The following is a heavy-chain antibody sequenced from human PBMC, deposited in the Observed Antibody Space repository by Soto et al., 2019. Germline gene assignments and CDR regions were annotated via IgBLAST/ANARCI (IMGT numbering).Heavy chain of an antibody. Sequence: QVQLVQSGAEVKKPGASVSVSCKASGYSFTGDYLHWVRQAPGQGLEWMAWINPKSGYTKSAQKFQARVTLTRDTSISTAYMELRGLRSEDTEVYFCARYTGSNSLFDSWGQGTLVTVSS. D-gene: IGHD1-26*01. CDR3: ARYTGSNSLFDS. J-gene: IGHJ4*02. V-gene: IGHV1-2*02. CDR1: GYSFTGDY. CDR2: INPKSGYT.